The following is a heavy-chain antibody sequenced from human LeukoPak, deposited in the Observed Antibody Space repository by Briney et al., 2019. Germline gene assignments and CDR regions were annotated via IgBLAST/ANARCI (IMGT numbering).Heavy chain of an antibody. V-gene: IGHV3-15*01. Sequence: GGSLRLSCAASGFTFSNAWMSWVRQAPGKGLEWVGRIKRKTDGGTTDYAAPVKGRFSISRDDSKNTLYLQMNSLKTEDTAVYYCTTLGAFDYWGLVTLVTVSS. D-gene: IGHD4/OR15-4a*01. J-gene: IGHJ4*02. CDR3: TTLGAFDY. CDR1: GFTFSNAW. CDR2: IKRKTDGGTT.